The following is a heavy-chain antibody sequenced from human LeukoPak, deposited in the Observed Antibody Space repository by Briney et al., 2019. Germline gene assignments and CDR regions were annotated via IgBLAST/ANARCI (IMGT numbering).Heavy chain of an antibody. CDR1: GYTLTDLS. V-gene: IGHV1-24*01. Sequence: ASVRVSCKVSGYTLTDLSIHSVRQAPGKGLEWMGGFDPEDGEIIYARKFQGRVTMTEDTSTDTAYMELSSLRSEDTAVYYCTTVDCSGGSCSVGYFDYWGQGTLVTVSS. J-gene: IGHJ4*02. D-gene: IGHD2-15*01. CDR2: FDPEDGEI. CDR3: TTVDCSGGSCSVGYFDY.